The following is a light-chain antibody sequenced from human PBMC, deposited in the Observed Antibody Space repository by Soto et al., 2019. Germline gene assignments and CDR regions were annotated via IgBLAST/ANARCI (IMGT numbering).Light chain of an antibody. CDR1: PSISSRY. CDR2: GAS. CDR3: QQYGSSTQVT. Sequence: EVVLTQSPGTLSLSPRERATLSCRASPSISSRYLTWYQQKPGQAPRLLIYGASSRATGIPDRFSGSGSGTDFILTITRLEPEDFAVYYCQQYGSSTQVTFGGGTKVEIK. J-gene: IGKJ4*01. V-gene: IGKV3-20*01.